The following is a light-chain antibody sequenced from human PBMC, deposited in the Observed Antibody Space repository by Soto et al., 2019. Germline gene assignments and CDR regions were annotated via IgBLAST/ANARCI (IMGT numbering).Light chain of an antibody. J-gene: IGKJ4*01. CDR3: QQYSDWPLT. CDR1: QGVSSF. Sequence: EIVMTQSPATLSVSPGERATLSCWASQGVSSFLAWYQQRPGQAPRLLIYGASTRATGIPARFSGSGSGTEFILTISSLQSEDFAVYYCQQYSDWPLTFGGGTKVDIK. V-gene: IGKV3-15*01. CDR2: GAS.